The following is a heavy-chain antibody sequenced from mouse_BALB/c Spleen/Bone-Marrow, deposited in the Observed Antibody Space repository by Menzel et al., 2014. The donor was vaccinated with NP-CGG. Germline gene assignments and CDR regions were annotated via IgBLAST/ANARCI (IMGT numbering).Heavy chain of an antibody. CDR2: INPDSSTI. CDR1: GFDFSGFW. Sequence: DVKLVESGGGLVQPGGSPKLSCAASGFDFSGFWMGWVRQAPGKGLEWIGEINPDSSTINYTPSLKDRFIISRDNAKNTLYLQMSKVRSEDTALYYCARLGYYGGFAYWGQGTLVTVSA. V-gene: IGHV4-1*02. J-gene: IGHJ3*01. D-gene: IGHD2-3*01. CDR3: ARLGYYGGFAY.